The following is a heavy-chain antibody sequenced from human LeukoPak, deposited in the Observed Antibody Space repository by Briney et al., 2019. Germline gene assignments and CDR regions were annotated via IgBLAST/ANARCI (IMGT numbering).Heavy chain of an antibody. V-gene: IGHV4-39*07. CDR1: GGSISSSSYY. CDR2: IYYSGST. J-gene: IGHJ6*03. CDR3: AILYYDFWSGPQPYYYMDV. D-gene: IGHD3-3*01. Sequence: SETLSLTCTVSGGSISSSSYYWGWIRQPPGKGLEWIGSIYYSGSTYYNPSLKSRVTISVDTSKNQFSLKLSSVTAADTAVYYCAILYYDFWSGPQPYYYMDVWGKGTTVTVSS.